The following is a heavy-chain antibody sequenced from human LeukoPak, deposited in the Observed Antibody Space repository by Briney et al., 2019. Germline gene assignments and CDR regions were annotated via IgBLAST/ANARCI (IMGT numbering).Heavy chain of an antibody. D-gene: IGHD5-18*01. CDR2: ISSSGSTK. V-gene: IGHV3-11*04. J-gene: IGHJ4*02. CDR1: GFTFSDYY. Sequence: GGSLRLSCAASGFTFSDYYMSWIRQAPGKGLKWVSYISSSGSTKYYADSVKGRFTISRDNANNSLYLQMNNLRAEDTAVYYCARHLWLSGNDYWGQGTLVTVSS. CDR3: ARHLWLSGNDY.